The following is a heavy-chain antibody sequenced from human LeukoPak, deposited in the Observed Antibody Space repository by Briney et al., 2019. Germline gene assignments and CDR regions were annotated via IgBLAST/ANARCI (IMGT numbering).Heavy chain of an antibody. CDR2: IGTAGDT. V-gene: IGHV3-13*01. J-gene: IGHJ4*02. CDR1: GFTFSSYD. D-gene: IGHD3-3*01. CDR3: ARGVEYYDFWSGYSDLYYFGY. Sequence: PGGSLRLSCAASGFTFSSYDMHWVRQATGKGLEWVSAIGTAGDTYYPGSVKGRFTISRENAKNSLYLQMNSLRAGDTAVYYCARGVEYYDFWSGYSDLYYFGYWGQGTLVTVSS.